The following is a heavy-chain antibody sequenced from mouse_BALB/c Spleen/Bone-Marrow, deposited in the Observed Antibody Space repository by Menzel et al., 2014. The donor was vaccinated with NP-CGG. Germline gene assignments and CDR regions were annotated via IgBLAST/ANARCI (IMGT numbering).Heavy chain of an antibody. CDR2: TRGKTNNHAI. D-gene: IGHD2-3*01. J-gene: IGHJ2*01. CDR1: GFTFSDAW. CDR3: TGNGYYEEVYFEY. V-gene: IGHV6-6*01. Sequence: LQQSGGGLVQPGGSMQLSCAASGFTFSDAWMEWVRQSPEKGLEWVAETRGKTNNHAIYYAESVKGRFTISRDDSKSSVYLQMNRLRAEDTGICYCTGNGYYEEVYFEYWGQGTTLTVSS.